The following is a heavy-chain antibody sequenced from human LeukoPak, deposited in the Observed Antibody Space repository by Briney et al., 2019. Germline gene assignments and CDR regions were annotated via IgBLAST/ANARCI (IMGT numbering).Heavy chain of an antibody. CDR3: ARASRDGYNQNFDH. D-gene: IGHD5-24*01. CDR2: IYPGGSET. CDR1: GYSFSSYW. J-gene: IGHJ4*02. V-gene: IGHV5-51*01. Sequence: GEFLKISCKGLGYSFSSYWNAWVRQRPGKGLEWMVIIYPGGSETRYDPSFQGQVTISADSSTSTAYLQWSSLRASDTAMYYCARASRDGYNQNFDHWGQGTLVTVSS.